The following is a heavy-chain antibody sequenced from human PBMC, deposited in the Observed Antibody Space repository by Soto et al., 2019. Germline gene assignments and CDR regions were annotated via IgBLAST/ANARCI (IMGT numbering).Heavy chain of an antibody. V-gene: IGHV3-23*01. D-gene: IGHD1-1*01. CDR2: ISGSGGST. CDR3: AKLIKGLFYWNRAAVKCTHV. Sequence: GGSLRLSCAASGFTFSSYAMSWVRQAPGKGLEWVSAISGSGGSTYYADSVKGRFTISRDNSKNTLYLQMNSLRAEDTAVYYCAKLIKGLFYWNRAAVKCTHVRDKGPLVTVS. CDR1: GFTFSSYA. J-gene: IGHJ6*03.